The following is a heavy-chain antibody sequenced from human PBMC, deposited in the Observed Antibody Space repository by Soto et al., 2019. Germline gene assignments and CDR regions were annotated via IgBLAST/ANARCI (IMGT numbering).Heavy chain of an antibody. CDR1: GYSFTNYG. CDR3: AGRLYHDFPVPWYGMDA. CDR2: ISNYNGNS. Sequence: QVQWVQSGGEVKKPGASVKVSCKASGYSFTNYGINWVRQAPGQGFEWMGWISNYNGNSKYAEDVQDRITMTTVPMTNITYMELRRLRSDDTVVYFGAGRLYHDFPVPWYGMDAWGQGTPVTVSS. J-gene: IGHJ6*02. D-gene: IGHD3-3*01. V-gene: IGHV1-18*01.